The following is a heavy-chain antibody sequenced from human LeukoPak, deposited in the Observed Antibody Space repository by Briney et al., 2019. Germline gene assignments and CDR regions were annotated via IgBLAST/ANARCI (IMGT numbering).Heavy chain of an antibody. D-gene: IGHD6-13*01. Sequence: GGSLRLSCAASGFPFSSYSMTWVRQAPGEGLEWVANIKPDGTTKFYVDSVKGRFTISRDNALNSLYLQMNSLRAEDTAIYYCARSIPYGTTWYGRSDYWGQGTLFTVSS. CDR3: ARSIPYGTTWYGRSDY. V-gene: IGHV3-7*03. J-gene: IGHJ4*02. CDR1: GFPFSSYS. CDR2: IKPDGTTK.